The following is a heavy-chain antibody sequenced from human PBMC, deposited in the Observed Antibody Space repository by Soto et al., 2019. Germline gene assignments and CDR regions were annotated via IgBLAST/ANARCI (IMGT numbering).Heavy chain of an antibody. CDR3: ARGIATGQLDP. CDR1: GYTFTRYT. Sequence: ASVKVSCKASGYTFTRYTMNWVRQAPGQRLEWMGWINPDNGNTRSSQKFQDRVIVTRDTSASTAYMDLSSLRSEDTAVYYCARGIATGQLDPWGQGTLVTVSS. CDR2: INPDNGNT. V-gene: IGHV1-3*01. D-gene: IGHD2-15*01. J-gene: IGHJ5*02.